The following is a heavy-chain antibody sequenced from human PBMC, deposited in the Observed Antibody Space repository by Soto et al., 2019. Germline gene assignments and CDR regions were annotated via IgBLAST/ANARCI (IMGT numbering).Heavy chain of an antibody. D-gene: IGHD2-21*01. V-gene: IGHV3-23*01. J-gene: IGHJ6*02. Sequence: GGSLRLSCAASGFTFSSYAMRWVRQAPGKGLEWVSAISGSGGSTYYADSVKGRFTISRDNSKNTLYLQMNSLRAEDTAVYYCVTYSRFRYYCNRMDVWGRRPTVTISS. CDR1: GFTFSSYA. CDR3: VTYSRFRYYCNRMDV. CDR2: ISGSGGST.